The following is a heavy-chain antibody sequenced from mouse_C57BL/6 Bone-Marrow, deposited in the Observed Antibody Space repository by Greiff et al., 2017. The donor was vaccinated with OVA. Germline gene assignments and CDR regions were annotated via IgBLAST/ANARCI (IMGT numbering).Heavy chain of an antibody. CDR2: ICTGGGT. D-gene: IGHD1-1*01. CDR1: GFSLTSYA. V-gene: IGHV2-9-1*01. J-gene: IGHJ4*01. CDR3: ARNFDYGSSSHYYAMDY. Sequence: VKLVESGPGLVAPSQCLSISCTVSGFSLTSYAISWVRQPPGKGLEWLGVICTGGGTNYNSAITSRLSISKDNSKSQVFIKMNSLQTDDTARYYCARNFDYGSSSHYYAMDYWGQGTSVTVSS.